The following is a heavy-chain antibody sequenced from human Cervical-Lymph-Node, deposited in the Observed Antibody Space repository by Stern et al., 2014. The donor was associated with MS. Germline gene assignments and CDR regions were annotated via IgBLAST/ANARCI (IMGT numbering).Heavy chain of an antibody. Sequence: VQLVESGAEVKKPGSSVKVSCKASGGTFSSYAISWVRQAPGQGLEWLGGIIPIFGTANYAQKFQGRVTITADESTSTAYMELSSLRSEDTAVYYCARVRGSGSLLVGYFDYWGQGTLVTVSS. CDR1: GGTFSSYA. J-gene: IGHJ4*02. CDR2: IIPIFGTA. D-gene: IGHD3-10*01. CDR3: ARVRGSGSLLVGYFDY. V-gene: IGHV1-69*01.